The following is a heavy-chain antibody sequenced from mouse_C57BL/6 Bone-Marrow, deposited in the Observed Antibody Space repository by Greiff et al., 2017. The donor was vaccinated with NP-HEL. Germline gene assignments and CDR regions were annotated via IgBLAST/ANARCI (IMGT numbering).Heavy chain of an antibody. Sequence: QVQLQQSGAELMKPGASVKLSCKATGYTFTGYWIGWVRRSPGNGLEWMGEILPGCGSPTYNEKFKGKATFTPDTSSNTAYMQLSSLTTDDSAIYYCALEDAMDYWGQGTSVTVSS. CDR2: ILPGCGSP. V-gene: IGHV1-9*01. CDR3: ALEDAMDY. CDR1: GYTFTGYW. J-gene: IGHJ4*01.